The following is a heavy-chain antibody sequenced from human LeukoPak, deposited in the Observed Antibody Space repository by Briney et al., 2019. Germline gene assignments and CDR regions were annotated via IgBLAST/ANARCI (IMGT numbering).Heavy chain of an antibody. V-gene: IGHV7-4-1*02. D-gene: IGHD2-2*01. J-gene: IGHJ4*02. CDR3: ARQGPGYCGTTSCYGVDY. Sequence: ASVKVSCKASGYTFTSYDVNWVRQATGQGLEWMGWMNTDTENPTYAQGFTGRFVFSLDTSVSTAYLQISSLKAEDTAVYYCARQGPGYCGTTSCYGVDYWGQGTLVTVSS. CDR2: MNTDTENP. CDR1: GYTFTSYD.